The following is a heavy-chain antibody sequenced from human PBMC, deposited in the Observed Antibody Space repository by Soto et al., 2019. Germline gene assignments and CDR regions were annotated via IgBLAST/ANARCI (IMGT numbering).Heavy chain of an antibody. Sequence: GESLKISCKGSGYSFTSYWIAWVRQMPGEGLESMGIIYPDDSDTRYSPSFQGQVTISVDKSISTAYLQWTSLRASDTAIYYCARHGKVSSKTNYFDAWSQGALVSAPQ. J-gene: IGHJ4*02. V-gene: IGHV5-51*01. CDR2: IYPDDSDT. D-gene: IGHD1-1*01. CDR3: ARHGKVSSKTNYFDA. CDR1: GYSFTSYW.